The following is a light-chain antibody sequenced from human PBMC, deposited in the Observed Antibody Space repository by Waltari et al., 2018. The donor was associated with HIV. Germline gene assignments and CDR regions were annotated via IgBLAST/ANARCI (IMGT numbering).Light chain of an antibody. V-gene: IGLV1-47*01. Sequence: QSVLTQPPSASGTPGQRVTIPCSGRSSNIGSNYVYWYQQLPGTAPKLLIYRNNQRPSGVPDRFSGSKSGTSASLAISGLRSEDEADYYCAAWDDSLSAYYVFGTGTKVTVL. CDR1: SSNIGSNY. J-gene: IGLJ1*01. CDR2: RNN. CDR3: AAWDDSLSAYYV.